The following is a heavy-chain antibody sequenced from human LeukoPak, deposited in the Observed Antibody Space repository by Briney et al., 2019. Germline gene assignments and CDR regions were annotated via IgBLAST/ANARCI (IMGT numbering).Heavy chain of an antibody. V-gene: IGHV1-69*06. D-gene: IGHD1-26*01. Sequence: GASVKVSCKAPGGTFSSYAISWVRQAPGQGLEWMGGIIPIFGTANYAQKFQGRVTITADKSTSTAYMELSSLRSEDTAVYYCARGRRSRAHYYYMDVWGKGTTVTVSS. CDR1: GGTFSSYA. CDR2: IIPIFGTA. J-gene: IGHJ6*03. CDR3: ARGRRSRAHYYYMDV.